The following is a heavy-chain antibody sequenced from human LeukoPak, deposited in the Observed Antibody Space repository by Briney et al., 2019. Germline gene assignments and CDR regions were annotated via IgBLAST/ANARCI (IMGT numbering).Heavy chain of an antibody. CDR2: IYYSGST. D-gene: IGHD4-23*01. V-gene: IGHV4-59*01. J-gene: IGHJ4*02. Sequence: SETLSLTCTVSGGSISSYYWSWIRQPPGKGLELIGYIYYSGSTNYNPSLKSRVTISVDTSKNQFSLKLSSVTAADTAVYYCATLTTVDTNFDYWGQGTLVTVSS. CDR3: ATLTTVDTNFDY. CDR1: GGSISSYY.